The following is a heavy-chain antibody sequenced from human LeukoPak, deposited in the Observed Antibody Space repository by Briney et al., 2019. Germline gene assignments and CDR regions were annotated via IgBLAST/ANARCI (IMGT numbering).Heavy chain of an antibody. CDR3: ARDLNPDDILTGLLGFDP. J-gene: IGHJ5*02. CDR1: GYTFTSYA. Sequence: GAPVKVSCKASGYTFTSYAMHWVRQAPGQRLEWMGWINAGNGNTKYSQKFQGRVTITRDTSASTAYMELSSLRSEDTAVYYCARDLNPDDILTGLLGFDPWGQGTLVTVSS. D-gene: IGHD3-9*01. CDR2: INAGNGNT. V-gene: IGHV1-3*01.